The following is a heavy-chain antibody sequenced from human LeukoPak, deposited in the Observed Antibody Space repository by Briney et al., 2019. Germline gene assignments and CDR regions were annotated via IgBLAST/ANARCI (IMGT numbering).Heavy chain of an antibody. V-gene: IGHV1-69*04. CDR2: IIPILGIA. D-gene: IGHD2-15*01. CDR3: ARDDVVVVVAATTGDAFDI. J-gene: IGHJ3*02. Sequence: SVKVSCKASGGTFSSYAISWVRQAPGQGLEWMGRIIPILGIANYAQKFQGRVTITADKSTSTAYMELSSLRSEDTAVYYCARDDVVVVVAATTGDAFDIWGQGTMVTVSS. CDR1: GGTFSSYA.